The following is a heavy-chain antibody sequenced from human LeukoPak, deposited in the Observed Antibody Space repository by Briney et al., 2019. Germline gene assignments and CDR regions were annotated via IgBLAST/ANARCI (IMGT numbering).Heavy chain of an antibody. D-gene: IGHD3-16*02. Sequence: PGGSLRLSCAASGFAFSNYAMSWVRQAPGKGLEWVSTITTGDSTYYADSVKGRFTISRDNSKNTLYLQMNSLRAEDTAVYYCAKGPVKYYFDYWGQGTLVTVSS. CDR1: GFAFSNYA. J-gene: IGHJ4*02. CDR2: ITTGDST. V-gene: IGHV3-23*01. CDR3: AKGPVKYYFDY.